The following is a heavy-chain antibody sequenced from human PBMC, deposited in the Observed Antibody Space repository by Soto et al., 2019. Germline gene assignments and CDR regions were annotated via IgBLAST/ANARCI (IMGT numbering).Heavy chain of an antibody. Sequence: GASVKVSCKASGYTFTSYGISWVRQAPGQGLEWMGWISAYNGNTNYAQKLQGRVTMTTDTSTSTAYMELRSLRSDDTAVYYCARDVKYYDILFDYYYYMDVWGKGTTVTVSS. CDR1: GYTFTSYG. CDR3: ARDVKYYDILFDYYYYMDV. CDR2: ISAYNGNT. J-gene: IGHJ6*03. V-gene: IGHV1-18*01. D-gene: IGHD3-9*01.